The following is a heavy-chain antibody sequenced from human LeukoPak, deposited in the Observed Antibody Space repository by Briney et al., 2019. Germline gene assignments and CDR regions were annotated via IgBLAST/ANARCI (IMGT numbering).Heavy chain of an antibody. D-gene: IGHD3-22*01. Sequence: VASVKVSCKASGYTFTSYYMHWVRQAPGQGLEWMGIINPSGGSTRYAQNFQGRVTMTRNTTIRPPYMEMSSLRPDDTAVYYGGRVGYDSSGQEPDYWGQGTRVTVSS. J-gene: IGHJ4*02. CDR1: GYTFTSYY. V-gene: IGHV1-46*01. CDR3: GRVGYDSSGQEPDY. CDR2: INPSGGST.